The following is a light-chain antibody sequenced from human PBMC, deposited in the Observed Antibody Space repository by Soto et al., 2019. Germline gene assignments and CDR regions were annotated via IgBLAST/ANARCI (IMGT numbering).Light chain of an antibody. CDR1: QSVVSSY. V-gene: IGKV3-20*01. CDR2: GSS. CDR3: QQYGHSPWT. J-gene: IGKJ1*01. Sequence: EIVLTQSPGTPSLSPGERATLSCRASQSVVSSYVAWYQQTPGQAPRLLIYGSSNRATGIPDRFSVSGSGTDFTLTISRLEPEDFAVYYCQQYGHSPWTFGQGTKVDIK.